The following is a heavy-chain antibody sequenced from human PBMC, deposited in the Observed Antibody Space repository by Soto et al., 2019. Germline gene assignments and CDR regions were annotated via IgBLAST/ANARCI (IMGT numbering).Heavy chain of an antibody. CDR3: AKGSLRDIWFGEFRADY. J-gene: IGHJ4*02. Sequence: QVQLVESGGGVVQPGRSLRLSCAASGFTFSSYGMHWVRQAPGKGLEWVAVISYDGSDKYYADSVKGRFTISRDNSRNTLYLQMNYLRAEDTAVYYCAKGSLRDIWFGEFRADYWGQGTLVTVSS. V-gene: IGHV3-30*18. CDR1: GFTFSSYG. CDR2: ISYDGSDK. D-gene: IGHD3-10*01.